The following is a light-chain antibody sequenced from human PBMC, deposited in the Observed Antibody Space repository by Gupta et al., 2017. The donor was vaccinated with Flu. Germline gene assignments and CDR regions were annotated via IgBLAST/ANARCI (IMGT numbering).Light chain of an antibody. J-gene: IGLJ2*01. CDR3: SAYADINNFVI. V-gene: IGLV2-11*01. CDR2: DAT. CDR1: SSDF. Sequence: QPPLTQLRSVSGSPGQSATMSCTGASSDFVSWYRQHPGTAPKFIIYDATKRPPGVPTRFSGSKSGNTASLTISGLQPEDEADYYCSAYADINNFVIFGGGTKLTVL.